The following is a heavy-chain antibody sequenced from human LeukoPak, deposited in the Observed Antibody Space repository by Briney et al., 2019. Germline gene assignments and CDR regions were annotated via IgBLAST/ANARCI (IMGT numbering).Heavy chain of an antibody. CDR3: AKAPSSYGSGSYDY. CDR2: ISWNSGSI. D-gene: IGHD3-10*01. J-gene: IGHJ4*02. CDR1: GFTFDDYA. V-gene: IGHV3-9*01. Sequence: GRSLRLSCAASGFTFDDYAMHWVRQAPGKGLEWVSGISWNSGSIGYADSVKGRFTISRDNAKNSLYLQMNSLRAEDTALYYCAKAPSSYGSGSYDYWGQGTLVTVSS.